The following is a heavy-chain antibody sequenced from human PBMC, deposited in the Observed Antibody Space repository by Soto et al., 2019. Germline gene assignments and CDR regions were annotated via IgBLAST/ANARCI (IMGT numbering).Heavy chain of an antibody. J-gene: IGHJ4*02. CDR1: GGTFSSYA. Sequence: QVKLVQSGAEVKKPGSSVKVSCKASGGTFSSYAISWVRQAPGQGLEWMGGIIPIFGTTNYAQKFQGRVTITADESTSTAYMELSSLRSEDTAVYYGARVSFSSIAARSFDYWGQGTLVTVSS. CDR3: ARVSFSSIAARSFDY. V-gene: IGHV1-69*01. D-gene: IGHD6-6*01. CDR2: IIPIFGTT.